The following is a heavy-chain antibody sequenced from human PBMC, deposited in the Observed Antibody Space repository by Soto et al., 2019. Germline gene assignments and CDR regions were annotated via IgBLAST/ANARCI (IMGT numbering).Heavy chain of an antibody. J-gene: IGHJ2*01. CDR2: ITPMFGTA. V-gene: IGHV1-69*12. D-gene: IGHD6-19*01. CDR3: AQTLGSAVAGPGRFDL. Sequence: QVQLVQSGAEVKKPGSSVKVSCKASGGTFSRYAISWVRQAPGQGLEWMGGITPMFGTANYAQKFQGRVTITADESTSTVHMELRRLIPEDTAVYYCAQTLGSAVAGPGRFDLWGRGTLVIVSS. CDR1: GGTFSRYA.